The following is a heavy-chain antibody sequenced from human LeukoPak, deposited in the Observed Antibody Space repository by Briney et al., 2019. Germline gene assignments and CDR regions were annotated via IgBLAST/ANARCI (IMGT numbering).Heavy chain of an antibody. V-gene: IGHV3-21*01. D-gene: IGHD3-22*01. CDR1: GFTFTNYN. CDR3: ARGAHYYYDSSGYSYGDDY. CDR2: ISSSSSYI. Sequence: GGSLRLSRAASGFTFTNYNMNWVRQAPGKGLEWVSSISSSSSYIYYADSVKGRFTISRDNAKNSLYLQMNSLRAEDTAVYYCARGAHYYYDSSGYSYGDDYWGQGTLVTASA. J-gene: IGHJ4*02.